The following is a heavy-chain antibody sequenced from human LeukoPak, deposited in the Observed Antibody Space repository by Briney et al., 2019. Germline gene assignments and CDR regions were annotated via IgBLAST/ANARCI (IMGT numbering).Heavy chain of an antibody. CDR3: ARAPTLYYFDY. V-gene: IGHV4-59*01. Sequence: SSETLSLTCTVSGGSISTYYWSWIRQPPGKGLEWIGYISYSGKTDYNPSLKSRVSISIDTPKKQFSLKLSSVTAADTAVYYCARAPTLYYFDYWGQGTLVTVSS. CDR2: ISYSGKT. CDR1: GGSISTYY. J-gene: IGHJ4*02.